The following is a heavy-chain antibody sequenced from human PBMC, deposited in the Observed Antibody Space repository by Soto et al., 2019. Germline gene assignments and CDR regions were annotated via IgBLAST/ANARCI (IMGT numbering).Heavy chain of an antibody. D-gene: IGHD2-2*01. CDR1: GFTFSSYA. CDR2: VSSSGGST. Sequence: EVQLLESGGGLVQPGGSLRLSCAASGFTFSSYAMSWVRQAPGKGLEWVLAVSSSGGSTYYADSVKGRFTISRDNSKNTLYLKMNSLRAEDTAVYYCAQCSTSWRGGQFDFWGQGTLVTVSS. V-gene: IGHV3-23*01. CDR3: AQCSTSWRGGQFDF. J-gene: IGHJ4*02.